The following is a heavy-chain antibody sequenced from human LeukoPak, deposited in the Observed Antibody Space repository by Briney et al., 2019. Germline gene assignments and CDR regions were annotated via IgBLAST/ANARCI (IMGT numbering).Heavy chain of an antibody. CDR2: IYYSGST. J-gene: IGHJ4*01. D-gene: IGHD4-17*01. CDR1: GGSISSGDYY. V-gene: IGHV4-30-4*01. Sequence: PSETLSLTCTVSGGSISSGDYYWSWIRQPPGKGLEWIGYIYYSGSTYYNPSLKSRVTISVDTSKNQFSLKLSSVTAADTAVYYCARNSHYGDYFDYWGHGTLVTVSS. CDR3: ARNSHYGDYFDY.